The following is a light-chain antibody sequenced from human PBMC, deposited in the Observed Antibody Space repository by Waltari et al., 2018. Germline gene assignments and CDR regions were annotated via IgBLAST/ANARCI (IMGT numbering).Light chain of an antibody. CDR2: EAF. J-gene: IGLJ2*01. V-gene: IGLV2-23*01. CDR1: VGDIGAFIF. Sequence: SALTQPASGSGSPGELVTRPYPGSVGDIGAFIFVPWYQQHPGNAPKLLILEAFKRPSGVSDRFSGSKLGNTASLTISGLQAEDEADYYCCSYAGSNTLVFGGGTKLTVL. CDR3: CSYAGSNTLV.